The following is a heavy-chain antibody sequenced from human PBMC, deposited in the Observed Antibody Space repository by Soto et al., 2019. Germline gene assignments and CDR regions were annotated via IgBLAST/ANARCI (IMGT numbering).Heavy chain of an antibody. Sequence: QVQLQESGPGLVKPSQTLSLTCSISGASISSDDYYWSWFRQPPGKGLEWIGYISYSGSTYYNPSLKSRITISVDTSMTQFSLIISSVTAADTAVFYCAREVNNYYGMDVGGQGTTVPVSS. V-gene: IGHV4-30-4*01. CDR1: GASISSDDYY. CDR2: ISYSGST. J-gene: IGHJ6*02. CDR3: AREVNNYYGMDV.